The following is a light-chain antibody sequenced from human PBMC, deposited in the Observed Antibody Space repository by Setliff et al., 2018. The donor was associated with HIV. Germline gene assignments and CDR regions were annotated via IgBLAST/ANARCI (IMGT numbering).Light chain of an antibody. J-gene: IGLJ1*01. V-gene: IGLV2-23*01. CDR1: RNDVGRYDL. CDR2: QAS. Sequence: QSVLTQPASVSGSPGQSITISCSGTRNDVGRYDLVSWYQQHPGKAPKLMIYQASRRPSGVSNRFSASKSGNTASLTIFGLQAEDEADYYCCSNTGSNTYVFGTGTKVTVL. CDR3: CSNTGSNTYV.